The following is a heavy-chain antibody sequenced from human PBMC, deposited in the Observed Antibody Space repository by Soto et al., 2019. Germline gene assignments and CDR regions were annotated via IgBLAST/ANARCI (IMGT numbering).Heavy chain of an antibody. CDR3: ARPLWRNDYNGGYFDL. Sequence: QVQLVESGGGVVQPGRSLRLSCAASGFTFSSYAMHWVRQAPGKGLEWVAVISYDGSNKYYADSVKGRFTISRDNSKNTLYLQMNSLRAEDTAVYYCARPLWRNDYNGGYFDLWGLGTLFTVSS. J-gene: IGHJ2*01. CDR1: GFTFSSYA. D-gene: IGHD4-4*01. V-gene: IGHV3-30-3*01. CDR2: ISYDGSNK.